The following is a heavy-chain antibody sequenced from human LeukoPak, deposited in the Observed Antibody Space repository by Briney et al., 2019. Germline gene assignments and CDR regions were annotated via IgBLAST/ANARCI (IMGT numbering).Heavy chain of an antibody. Sequence: HPGGSLRLSCAASGFTFSSYAMSWVRQAPGKGLEWVANIKQDESEKYYVDSVKGRFTISRDNSKNMLSLQMSSLRGEDTAVYYCARDGGYSDHISRFDYWGQGTLVTVSS. CDR2: IKQDESEK. V-gene: IGHV3-7*01. D-gene: IGHD2-15*01. CDR3: ARDGGYSDHISRFDY. J-gene: IGHJ4*02. CDR1: GFTFSSYA.